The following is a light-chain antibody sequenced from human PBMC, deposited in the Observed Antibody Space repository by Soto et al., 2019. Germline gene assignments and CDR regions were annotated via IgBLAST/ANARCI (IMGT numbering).Light chain of an antibody. CDR1: QSVSSN. CDR3: QQYGSSPWT. J-gene: IGKJ1*01. Sequence: EIVLTQSQATLSVSRWERDTLXWRASQSVSSNLAWYQQKPGQAPRLLIYGASSRATGIPDRFSGSGSGTDFTLTISRLEPEDFAVYYCQQYGSSPWTFGQGTKVDI. V-gene: IGKV3-20*01. CDR2: GAS.